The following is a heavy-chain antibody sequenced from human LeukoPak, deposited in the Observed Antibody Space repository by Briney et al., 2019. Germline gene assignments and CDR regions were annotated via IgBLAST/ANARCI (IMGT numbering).Heavy chain of an antibody. D-gene: IGHD6-13*01. CDR2: INPNSGGT. CDR3: ARDVGSSWSRHDAFDI. Sequence: ASVKVSCKASGYTFTGYYMHWVRQAPGQGLEWMGWINPNSGGTNYAQKFQGRVTMTRDTSISTAYMELSRLRSDDTAVYYCARDVGSSWSRHDAFDIWGQRTMVTVSS. V-gene: IGHV1-2*02. CDR1: GYTFTGYY. J-gene: IGHJ3*02.